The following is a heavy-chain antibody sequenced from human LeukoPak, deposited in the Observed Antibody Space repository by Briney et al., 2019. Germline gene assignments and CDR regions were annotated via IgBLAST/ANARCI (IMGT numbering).Heavy chain of an antibody. CDR2: ISGSGGST. J-gene: IGHJ6*02. Sequence: GASLRLSCAASGFTFSSYAMSWVRQAPGKGLKWVSAISGSGGSTYYADSVKGRFTISRDNSKNTLYLQMNSLRAEDTAVYYCAKEGTTIFVPGMDVWGQGTTVTVSS. D-gene: IGHD3-3*01. CDR1: GFTFSSYA. V-gene: IGHV3-23*01. CDR3: AKEGTTIFVPGMDV.